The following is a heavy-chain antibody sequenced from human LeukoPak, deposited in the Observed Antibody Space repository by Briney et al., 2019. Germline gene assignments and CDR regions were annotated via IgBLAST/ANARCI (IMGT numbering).Heavy chain of an antibody. CDR3: AELGITMIGGV. J-gene: IGHJ6*04. D-gene: IGHD3-10*02. Sequence: GGSLRLSCAASGFTFSSFGMNWVRLAPGKGREWVSYISSSGSTIYYADSVKGRFTISRDNAKNSLYLQMNSLRAEDTAVYYCAELGITMIGGVWGKGTTVTISS. V-gene: IGHV3-48*04. CDR1: GFTFSSFG. CDR2: ISSSGSTI.